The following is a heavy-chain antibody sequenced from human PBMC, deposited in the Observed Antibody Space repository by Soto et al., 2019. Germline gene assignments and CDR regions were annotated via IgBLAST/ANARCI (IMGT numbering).Heavy chain of an antibody. V-gene: IGHV1-69*06. D-gene: IGHD2-15*01. CDR3: ARGPSLVAATDYYYYYGMDV. CDR1: GGTFSSYA. Sequence: SVKVSCKASGGTFSSYAISWVRQAPGQGLEWMGGIIPIFGTANYAQKFQGRVTITADKSTSTAYMELSSLRSEDTAVYYCARGPSLVAATDYYYYYGMDVWGQGTTVTVSS. J-gene: IGHJ6*02. CDR2: IIPIFGTA.